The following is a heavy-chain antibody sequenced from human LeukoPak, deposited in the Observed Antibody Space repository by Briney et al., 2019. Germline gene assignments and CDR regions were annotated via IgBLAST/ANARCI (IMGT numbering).Heavy chain of an antibody. V-gene: IGHV3-7*01. Sequence: PGGSLRLSCAASGFTFSSYWMSWVRQAPGKGLEWVANIKQDGSEKYYVDSVKGRLTISRDNAKTSLYLQMNSLRAEDTAVYYCARFRLEFHFDYWGQGTLVTVSS. J-gene: IGHJ4*02. CDR2: IKQDGSEK. CDR1: GFTFSSYW. D-gene: IGHD3-3*01. CDR3: ARFRLEFHFDY.